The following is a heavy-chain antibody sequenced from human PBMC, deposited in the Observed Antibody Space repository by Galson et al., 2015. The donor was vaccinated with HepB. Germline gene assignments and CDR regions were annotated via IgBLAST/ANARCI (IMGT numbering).Heavy chain of an antibody. CDR1: GYSFATKW. J-gene: IGHJ5*02. CDR3: ASNIAVAAKGFNWFGP. Sequence: QSGAEVKKPGESLRISCKASGYSFATKWISWVRQMPGKGPEWMGRIDPSDSYTNYSPSFQGHVTFSADKSIRTAYLQWSSLKASDTAMYYCASNIAVAAKGFNWFGPWGQGTLVTVSS. CDR2: IDPSDSYT. V-gene: IGHV5-10-1*01. D-gene: IGHD6-19*01.